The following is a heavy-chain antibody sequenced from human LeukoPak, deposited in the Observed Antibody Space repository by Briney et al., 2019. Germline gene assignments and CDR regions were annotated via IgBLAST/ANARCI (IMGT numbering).Heavy chain of an antibody. CDR2: ISGSGDRA. CDR1: GFTCNSYA. CDR3: AKASGWYVGYAFDI. Sequence: GGSLRLSCAASGFTCNSYAMNWVRQAPGKVLEWVSVISGSGDRAYYAESVKGRFNISRDNSKNTLSLQMNSLRAADTAVYYCAKASGWYVGYAFDIWGQGTMVTVSS. D-gene: IGHD6-19*01. J-gene: IGHJ3*02. V-gene: IGHV3-23*01.